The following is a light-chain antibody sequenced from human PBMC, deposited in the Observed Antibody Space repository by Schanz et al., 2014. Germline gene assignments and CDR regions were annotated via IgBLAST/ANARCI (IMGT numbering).Light chain of an antibody. CDR2: EGS. CDR3: SSYTSSSTLVV. J-gene: IGLJ2*01. CDR1: SSDVGSYNL. V-gene: IGLV2-14*02. Sequence: QSALTQPASVSGSPGQSITISCTGTSSDVGSYNLVSWYQQHPGKAPKLMIYEGSKRPSGVPDRFSGSQSGNTASLTISGLQAEDEADYYCSSYTSSSTLVVFGGGTKLTVL.